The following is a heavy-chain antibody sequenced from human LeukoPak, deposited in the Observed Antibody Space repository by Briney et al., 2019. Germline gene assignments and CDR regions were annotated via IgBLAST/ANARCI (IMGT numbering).Heavy chain of an antibody. Sequence: SVKVSCKASGGTFGSYAISWVRQAPGQGLEWMGGIIPIFGTANYAQKFQGRVTITADESTSTAYMELSSLRSEDTAVYYCARDLGPYSSSSGAFDIWGQGTMVTVSS. J-gene: IGHJ3*02. V-gene: IGHV1-69*13. CDR1: GGTFGSYA. CDR3: ARDLGPYSSSSGAFDI. CDR2: IIPIFGTA. D-gene: IGHD6-6*01.